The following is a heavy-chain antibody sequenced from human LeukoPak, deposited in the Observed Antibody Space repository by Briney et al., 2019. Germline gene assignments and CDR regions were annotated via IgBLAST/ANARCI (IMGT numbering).Heavy chain of an antibody. CDR3: ARDYSSSSHYFDS. CDR1: GGSFSGYY. V-gene: IGHV4-4*07. D-gene: IGHD6-13*01. Sequence: SETLSLTCAVYGGSFSGYYWSWIRQPAGKGLEWIGHIYTSGSTNYNPSLKSRVTMSVDTSKNQFSLKLSSVTAADTAVYFCARDYSSSSHYFDSWGQGTLVTVSS. J-gene: IGHJ4*02. CDR2: IYTSGST.